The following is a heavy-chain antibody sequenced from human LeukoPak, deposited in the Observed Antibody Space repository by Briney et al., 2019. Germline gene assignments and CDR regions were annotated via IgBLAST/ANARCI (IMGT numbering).Heavy chain of an antibody. D-gene: IGHD2-2*02. V-gene: IGHV5-51*01. CDR2: IYPGDSDT. CDR1: GYSFTSYW. J-gene: IGHJ4*02. Sequence: GESLKISCKGSGYSFTSYWIGWVRQMLGKGLEWMGIIYPGDSDTRYSPSFQGQVTISADKSISTAYLQRSSLKASDTAMYYCARLGVVVPAAINYWGQGTLVTVSS. CDR3: ARLGVVVPAAINY.